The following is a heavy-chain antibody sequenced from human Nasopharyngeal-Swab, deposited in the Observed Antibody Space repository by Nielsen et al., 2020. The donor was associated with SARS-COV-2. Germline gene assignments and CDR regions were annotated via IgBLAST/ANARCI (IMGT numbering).Heavy chain of an antibody. Sequence: WIRQPPGKGLEWIGEIYYSGSTNYNPSPNSRLTISIDSSKNQFSLMLRSVTAADTSVYYCARETGSGSYFGMDVWGQGTTVTVSS. CDR3: ARETGSGSYFGMDV. CDR2: IYYSGST. J-gene: IGHJ6*02. D-gene: IGHD3-10*01. V-gene: IGHV4-34*01.